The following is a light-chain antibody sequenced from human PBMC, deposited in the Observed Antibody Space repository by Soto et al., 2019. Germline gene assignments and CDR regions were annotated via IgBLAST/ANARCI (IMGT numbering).Light chain of an antibody. V-gene: IGLV1-40*01. Sequence: QSVLTQPPSVSGAPGQRVTISCTGSSSNSGAGYAVHWHQQQPGTAPKLLINGNSNRPSGVPDRFSGSNSGTSACLDITGLKAEHEADDEGQSYDSSRGAGYVFGTGTKLTVL. J-gene: IGLJ1*01. CDR3: QSYDSSRGAGYV. CDR2: GNS. CDR1: SSNSGAGYA.